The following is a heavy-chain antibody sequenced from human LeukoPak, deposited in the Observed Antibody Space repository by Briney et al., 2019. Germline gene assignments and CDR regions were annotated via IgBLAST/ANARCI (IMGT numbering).Heavy chain of an antibody. CDR2: ISYDGSNK. Sequence: GGSLRLSCAASGFTFSSYAMHWVRQAPGKGLEWVAVISYDGSNKYYADSVKGRFTISRDNSKSTLYLQMNSLRAEDTAVYYCARDPGIYPYYDFWSGYYYGMDVWGQGTTVTVSS. CDR3: ARDPGIYPYYDFWSGYYYGMDV. J-gene: IGHJ6*02. CDR1: GFTFSSYA. V-gene: IGHV3-30-3*01. D-gene: IGHD3-3*01.